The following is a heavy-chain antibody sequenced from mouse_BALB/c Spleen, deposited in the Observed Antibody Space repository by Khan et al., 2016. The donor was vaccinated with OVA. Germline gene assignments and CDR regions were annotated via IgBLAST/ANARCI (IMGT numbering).Heavy chain of an antibody. CDR3: ARGNYYGSSSWFGY. J-gene: IGHJ3*01. V-gene: IGHV1-9*01. D-gene: IGHD1-1*01. CDR1: GYTFSSYW. Sequence: QVQLQQSGAELMKPGASVKISCKATGYTFSSYWIEWVKQRPGNGLEWIGEILPGSGSNNYNEKFKGKSTFTADNSSNTAYMQINSLTSEDSAVYDGARGNYYGSSSWFGYWGQGTMVTVS. CDR2: ILPGSGSN.